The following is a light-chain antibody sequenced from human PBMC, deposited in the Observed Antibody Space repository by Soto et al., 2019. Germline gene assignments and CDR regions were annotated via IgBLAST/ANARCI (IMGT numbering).Light chain of an antibody. CDR3: CSYAGSSTNVV. J-gene: IGLJ2*01. CDR2: EGS. Sequence: QSALTQPASVSGSPGQSITISCTGTSSDVGSYNLVSWYQQHPGKAPKLMIYEGSKRPSGVSNRFSGSKSGNTASLTISGLQAEDEADYYCCSYAGSSTNVVFGGGTKLTDL. V-gene: IGLV2-23*01. CDR1: SSDVGSYNL.